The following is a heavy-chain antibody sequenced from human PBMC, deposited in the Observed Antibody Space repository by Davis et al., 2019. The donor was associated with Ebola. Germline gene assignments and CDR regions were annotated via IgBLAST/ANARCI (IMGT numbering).Heavy chain of an antibody. CDR3: ATFSVIGGIGSSIHY. CDR2: IWYDGRNK. CDR1: GFTFSNHG. Sequence: GESLKISCAASGFTFSNHGMHWVRQAPGKGLEWVAVIWYDGRNKYYAESVQGRFTISRDNSKNTLYLQMNSLRAEDTAVYYCATFSVIGGIGSSIHYWGQGTLVTVSS. J-gene: IGHJ4*01. D-gene: IGHD3-16*01. V-gene: IGHV3-33*08.